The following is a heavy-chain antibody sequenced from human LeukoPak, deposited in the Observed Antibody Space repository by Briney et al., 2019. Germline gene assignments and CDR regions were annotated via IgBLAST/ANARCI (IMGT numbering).Heavy chain of an antibody. Sequence: SETLSLTCTVSGYSISSGYYWGWIRQPPGKGLEWIGSIYHSGSTYYNPSLKSRVTISVDTSKNQFSLRLSSVTAADTAVYYCASATSVYYYYHGMDVWGQGTSVTVSS. CDR3: ASATSVYYYYHGMDV. J-gene: IGHJ6*02. CDR2: IYHSGST. V-gene: IGHV4-38-2*02. CDR1: GYSISSGYY.